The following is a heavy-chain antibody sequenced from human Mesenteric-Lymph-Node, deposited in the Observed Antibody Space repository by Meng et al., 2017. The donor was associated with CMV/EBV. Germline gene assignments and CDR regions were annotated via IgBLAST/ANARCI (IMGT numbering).Heavy chain of an antibody. V-gene: IGHV1-2*02. CDR3: ARLREDTLFLSGHYVSWFDP. Sequence: ASALVSCKTSGYTFTDYFLHWVRQAPGQGLEWMGWIDPKSRGTNYAQKFQGRVTMTRDTSISTAYMELSRLGSDDTAVDYSARLREDTLFLSGHYVSWFDPWGQGTLVTVSS. CDR2: IDPKSRGT. D-gene: IGHD3-3*01. J-gene: IGHJ5*02. CDR1: GYTFTDYF.